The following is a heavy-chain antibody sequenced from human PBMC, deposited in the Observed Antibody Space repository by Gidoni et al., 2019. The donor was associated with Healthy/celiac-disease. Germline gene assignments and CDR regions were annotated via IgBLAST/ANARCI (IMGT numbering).Heavy chain of an antibody. J-gene: IGHJ4*02. CDR3: AKLPGIAAAGAVY. CDR2: ISGSGGST. CDR1: GVPFSSYA. Sequence: EVQLLESGGGLVQPGGSLRLSCAASGVPFSSYAMSWVRQAPGKGLEWVSAISGSGGSTYYADTVKGRFTISRDNSKNTLYLQMNSLRAEDTAVYYCAKLPGIAAAGAVYWGQGTLVTVSS. D-gene: IGHD6-13*01. V-gene: IGHV3-23*01.